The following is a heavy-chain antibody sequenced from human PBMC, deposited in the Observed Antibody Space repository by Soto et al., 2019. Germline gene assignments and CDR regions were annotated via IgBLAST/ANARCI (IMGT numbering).Heavy chain of an antibody. J-gene: IGHJ6*02. CDR3: ARDNMRARDGMDV. V-gene: IGHV4-61*01. D-gene: IGHD3-16*01. CDR2: IYYSGST. CDR1: GGSVSSGSYH. Sequence: TVSGGSVSSGSYHWTWIRQPPGKGLEWIGYIYYSGSTNYNPSLKSRVTISVDTSKNQFSLKLSSVTAADTAVYYCARDNMRARDGMDVWGQGTTVTVSS.